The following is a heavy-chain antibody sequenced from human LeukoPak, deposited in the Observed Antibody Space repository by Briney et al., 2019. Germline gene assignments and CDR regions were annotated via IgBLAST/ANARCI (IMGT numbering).Heavy chain of an antibody. J-gene: IGHJ4*02. V-gene: IGHV3-7*04. CDR1: GLTFSGYW. CDR3: ARGSGDY. Sequence: GGSLRLSCAASGLTFSGYWTNWVRQAPGKGLEWVANIKPDGSEKYYVDSVKGRFTISRDNAKNSLYLQMTSLRAEDTAVYYCARGSGDYSGQGTLVTVSS. CDR2: IKPDGSEK.